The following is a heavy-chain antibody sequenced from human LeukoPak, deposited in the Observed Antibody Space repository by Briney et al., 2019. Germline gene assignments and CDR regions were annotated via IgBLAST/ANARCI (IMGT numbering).Heavy chain of an antibody. D-gene: IGHD2-2*01. V-gene: IGHV4-4*07. Sequence: PSETLSLTCTVSGGSISSYYWSWIRQPAGKGLEWIGRIYTSGSTNYNPSFKSRVTMSVDTSKNQFSLKLSSVTAADTAVYYFARWSSTSSDFDYWGQGTLVTVSS. J-gene: IGHJ4*02. CDR3: ARWSSTSSDFDY. CDR1: GGSISSYY. CDR2: IYTSGST.